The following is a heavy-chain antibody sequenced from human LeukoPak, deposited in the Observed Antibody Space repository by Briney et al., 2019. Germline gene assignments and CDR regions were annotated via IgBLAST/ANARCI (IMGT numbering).Heavy chain of an antibody. V-gene: IGHV1-46*01. CDR2: INPSGGST. D-gene: IGHD1-26*01. CDR3: ARGKGGIVGATVTYAFDI. J-gene: IGHJ3*02. Sequence: ASVKVSCKASGYTFTSYYMHWVRQAPGQGLEWMGIINPSGGSTSYAQKFQGRVTMTRDMSTSTVYMELSSLRSDDTAVYYCARGKGGIVGATVTYAFDIWGQGTMVTVSS. CDR1: GYTFTSYY.